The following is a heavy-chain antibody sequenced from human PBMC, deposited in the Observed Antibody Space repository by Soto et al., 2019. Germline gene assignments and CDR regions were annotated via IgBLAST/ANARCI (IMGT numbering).Heavy chain of an antibody. CDR3: ATGRISRGLDV. V-gene: IGHV4-59*12. CDR1: GGTISSYC. CDR2: IYSRGTT. J-gene: IGHJ6*02. Sequence: SETLSLTCSVSGGTISSYCWSWIRQPPGKGLEWIGYIYSRGTTSYNPSLKSRATILVDTSKNQFSLRLTSVTATDTAVYYCATGRISRGLDVWGQGTTVTVS.